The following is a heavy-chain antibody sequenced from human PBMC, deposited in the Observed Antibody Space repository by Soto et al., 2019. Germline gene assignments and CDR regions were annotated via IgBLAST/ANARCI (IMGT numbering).Heavy chain of an antibody. CDR2: ISSNGVGT. CDR3: ARRARPDFYYMDV. D-gene: IGHD6-6*01. J-gene: IGHJ6*03. V-gene: IGHV3-64*01. Sequence: EVQLAESGGGLAQPGGSLRLSCAASGFTLSGYAMDWVRPAPGKGLEYVSGISSNGVGTYYANSVQGRFTISRDNSKNTGYLQMGSLRPEDMAVYYCARRARPDFYYMDVWGKGTTVTVSS. CDR1: GFTLSGYA.